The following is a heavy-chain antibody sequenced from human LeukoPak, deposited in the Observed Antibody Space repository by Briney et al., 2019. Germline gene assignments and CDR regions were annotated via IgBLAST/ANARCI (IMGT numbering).Heavy chain of an antibody. CDR1: GYTFTSYY. J-gene: IGHJ6*03. Sequence: ASVKVSCKAPGYTFTSYYMHWVRQAPGQGLEWMGIINPSGGSTSYAQKFQGRVTMTRDTSTSTVYMELSSLRSEDTAVYYCALSGYYIYYYMDVWGKGTTVTVSS. CDR2: INPSGGST. V-gene: IGHV1-46*03. CDR3: ALSGYYIYYYMDV. D-gene: IGHD3-3*01.